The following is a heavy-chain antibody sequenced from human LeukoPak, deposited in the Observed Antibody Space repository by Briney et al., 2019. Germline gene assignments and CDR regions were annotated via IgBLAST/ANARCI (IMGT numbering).Heavy chain of an antibody. V-gene: IGHV4-59*01. CDR2: IYYSGST. CDR3: ARDRGGNYVY. J-gene: IGHJ4*02. Sequence: KPSETLSLTCTVSGGSISSYYWSWIRQPPGKGLEWIGYIYYSGSTNYNPSLKSRVTISVDTSKNQFSLKLTSVTAADTAVYYCARDRGGNYVYWGQGSPVTVSS. D-gene: IGHD4-23*01. CDR1: GGSISSYY.